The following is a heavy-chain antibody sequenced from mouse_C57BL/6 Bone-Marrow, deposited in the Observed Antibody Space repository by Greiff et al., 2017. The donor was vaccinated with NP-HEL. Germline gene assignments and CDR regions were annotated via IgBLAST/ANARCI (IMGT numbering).Heavy chain of an antibody. Sequence: VQLQQSGAELVRPGASVKLSCTASGFNITDDYMHWVKQRPEQGLEWIGWIDPENGDTEYDSKFQGKATITADTSSNTAYLQLSSLTSEDTAVYYCTKSLITTVVAEYAMDYWGQGTSVTVSS. CDR1: GFNITDDY. J-gene: IGHJ4*01. CDR3: TKSLITTVVAEYAMDY. V-gene: IGHV14-4*01. D-gene: IGHD1-1*01. CDR2: IDPENGDT.